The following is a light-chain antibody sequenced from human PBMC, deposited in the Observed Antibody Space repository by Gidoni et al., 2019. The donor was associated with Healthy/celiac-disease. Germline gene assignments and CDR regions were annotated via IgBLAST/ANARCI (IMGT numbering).Light chain of an antibody. CDR2: LNSDGSH. CDR1: SGHSSYA. V-gene: IGLV4-69*01. CDR3: QTWGTCIHVV. J-gene: IGLJ2*01. Sequence: QLVLTQSTSASASLGASVKLTCTLSSGHSSYAIAWHQQQPAKGPRYLMKLNSDGSHSKGDVIPDRFSGSSSGAERYLTISSLQSEDEADYYCQTWGTCIHVVFGGGTKLTVL.